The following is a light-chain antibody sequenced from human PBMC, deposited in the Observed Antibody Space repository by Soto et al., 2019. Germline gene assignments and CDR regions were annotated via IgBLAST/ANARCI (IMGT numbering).Light chain of an antibody. V-gene: IGKV3-15*01. Sequence: EIVLTQSPATLSVSPGERATLSCRASQSVSNNLAWYQQKPGQAPRLLIYDASARATGIPDRFSGSGSGTEFTLTISRLQSEDFAVYHCQQYNNWPPWTFGQGTKVEIK. CDR3: QQYNNWPPWT. CDR2: DAS. CDR1: QSVSNN. J-gene: IGKJ1*01.